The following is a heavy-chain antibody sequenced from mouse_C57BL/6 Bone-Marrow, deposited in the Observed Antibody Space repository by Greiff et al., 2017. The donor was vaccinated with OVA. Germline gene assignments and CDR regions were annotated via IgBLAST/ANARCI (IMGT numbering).Heavy chain of an antibody. J-gene: IGHJ2*01. CDR2: IWSGGST. CDR3: ARNRLLYYFDY. D-gene: IGHD3-2*02. V-gene: IGHV2-2*01. CDR1: GFSLTSYG. Sequence: VQLQQSGPGLVQPSQSLSITCTVSGFSLTSYGVHWVRQSPGKGLEWLGVIWSGGSTDYNAAFISRLSISKDNSTSQVFFKMNSLQADDTAIYYCARNRLLYYFDYWGQGTTLTVSS.